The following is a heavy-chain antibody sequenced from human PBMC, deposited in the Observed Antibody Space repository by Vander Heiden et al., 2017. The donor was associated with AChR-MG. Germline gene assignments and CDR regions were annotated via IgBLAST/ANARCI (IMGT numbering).Heavy chain of an antibody. V-gene: IGHV4-59*01. Sequence: QVQLQESGPGLVKPSETLSLTCTVSGGSISSFYWSWIRQPPGKGLEWIGYIRYSGSTNYNPSLKSRITILIDTSKNQFSLNLRSVTAADTAVYYCARDIRIGPPHSRGWFDTWGQGTLVAVSS. CDR3: ARDIRIGPPHSRGWFDT. J-gene: IGHJ5*02. D-gene: IGHD2-2*02. CDR1: GGSISSFY. CDR2: IRYSGST.